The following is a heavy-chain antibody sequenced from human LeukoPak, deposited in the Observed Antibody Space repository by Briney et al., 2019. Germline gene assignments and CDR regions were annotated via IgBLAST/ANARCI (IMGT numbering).Heavy chain of an antibody. CDR1: GGSIRTTSYY. V-gene: IGHV4-39*07. CDR3: ARGGSYWDI. J-gene: IGHJ4*02. Sequence: SETLSLTCTVSGGSIRTTSYYRGWIRQSPGRGLELIGSVYFSGSTYYNPPLKSRVSISVDTSKNQFSLKLSSVTAADTAVYYCARGGSYWDIWGQGTLVTVSS. D-gene: IGHD3-10*01. CDR2: VYFSGST.